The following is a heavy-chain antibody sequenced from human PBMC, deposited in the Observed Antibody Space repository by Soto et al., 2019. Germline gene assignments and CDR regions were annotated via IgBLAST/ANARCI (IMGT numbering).Heavy chain of an antibody. V-gene: IGHV1-18*01. J-gene: IGHJ4*02. CDR2: ISPSNGNT. CDR3: ARHDSSGYYYYFDY. Sequence: GASVKVSCKASGYSFNTFGVGWVRQAPGQGLEWMGWISPSNGNTNYAQKLQGRVTMTTDTSTSTAYMELRSLRSDDTAVYYCARHDSSGYYYYFDYWGQGTLVTVSS. CDR1: GYSFNTFG. D-gene: IGHD3-22*01.